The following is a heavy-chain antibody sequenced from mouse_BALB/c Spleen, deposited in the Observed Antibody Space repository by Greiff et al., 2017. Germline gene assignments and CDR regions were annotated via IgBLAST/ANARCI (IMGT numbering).Heavy chain of an antibody. CDR2: IWGDGST. Sequence: QVQLKESGPGLVAPSQSLSISCTVSGFTFTGYGVNWVRQPPGKGLEWLGMIWGDGSTDYNSALKSRLSISKDNSKSQVFLNMNSLQTDDTDRYYCARGSEIHYFDYWGQGTTLTVSS. D-gene: IGHD5-1-1*01. CDR1: GFTFTGYG. CDR3: ARGSEIHYFDY. J-gene: IGHJ2*01. V-gene: IGHV2-6-7*01.